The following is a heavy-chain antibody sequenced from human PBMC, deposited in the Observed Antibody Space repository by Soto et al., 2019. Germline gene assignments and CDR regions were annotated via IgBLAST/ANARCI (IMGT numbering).Heavy chain of an antibody. CDR1: GYTFTNYY. D-gene: IGHD7-27*01. CDR3: ARERLGRAVDYYYYGMDV. J-gene: IGHJ6*02. Sequence: ASVKVSCKASGYTFTNYYMHWVRQAPGQGLEWMGIINPSGGSTSYAQKFQGRVTMTRDTSTSTVYMELSSLRSEDTAVYYCARERLGRAVDYYYYGMDVWGQGTTVTSP. CDR2: INPSGGST. V-gene: IGHV1-46*01.